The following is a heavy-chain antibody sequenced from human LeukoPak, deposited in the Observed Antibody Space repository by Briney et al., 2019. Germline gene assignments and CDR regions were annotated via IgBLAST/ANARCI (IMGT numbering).Heavy chain of an antibody. CDR2: IYYSGST. J-gene: IGHJ6*02. D-gene: IGHD2-21*01. Sequence: SQTLSLTCTVSGGSISSGGYYWSWIRQHPGKGLEWIGYIYYSGSTYYNPSPKSRVTISVDTSKNQFSLKLSSVTAADTAVYYCARDSYLYGMDVWGQGTTVTVSS. CDR3: ARDSYLYGMDV. CDR1: GGSISSGGYY. V-gene: IGHV4-31*03.